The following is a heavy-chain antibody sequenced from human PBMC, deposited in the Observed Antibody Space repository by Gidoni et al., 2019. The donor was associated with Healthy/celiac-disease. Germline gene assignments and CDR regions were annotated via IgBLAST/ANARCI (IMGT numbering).Heavy chain of an antibody. CDR1: GGSISSSSYY. Sequence: QLQLQESGPGLVKPSETLSLTCTVSGGSISSSSYYWGWIRQPPGKGLEWIGSIYYSGSTYYNPSLKSRVTISVDTSKNQFSLKLSSVTAADTAVYYCASHTMWIQLWLHLYWYFDLWGRGTLVTVSS. CDR2: IYYSGST. D-gene: IGHD5-18*01. V-gene: IGHV4-39*01. J-gene: IGHJ2*01. CDR3: ASHTMWIQLWLHLYWYFDL.